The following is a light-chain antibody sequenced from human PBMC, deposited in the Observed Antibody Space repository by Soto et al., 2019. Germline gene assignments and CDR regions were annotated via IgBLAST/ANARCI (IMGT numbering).Light chain of an antibody. J-gene: IGLJ2*01. CDR2: QDS. CDR3: QAWDSSTYVV. Sequence: SYELTQPPSVSVSPGQTASITCSGDKLGDKYACWYQQKPGQSPVLVIYQDSKRPSGIPERFSGSNSGNTATLTISGTQAMDEADYYCQAWDSSTYVVSGGGTKVTVL. CDR1: KLGDKY. V-gene: IGLV3-1*01.